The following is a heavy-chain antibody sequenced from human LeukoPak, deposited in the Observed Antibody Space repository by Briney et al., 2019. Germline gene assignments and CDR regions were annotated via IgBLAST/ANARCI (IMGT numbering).Heavy chain of an antibody. CDR3: AKDPASYGSTYYYYGMDV. V-gene: IGHV3-43*02. D-gene: IGHD5-18*01. J-gene: IGHJ6*02. CDR1: GFTFEDYA. CDR2: ISGDGGST. Sequence: GRSLRLSCAAAGFTFEDYAMHWVREAPGKGLEWVSLISGDGGSTYYADSVKGRFTISRDNSKNSLYLQMNSLRTEDTALYYCAKDPASYGSTYYYYGMDVWGQGTTVTVSS.